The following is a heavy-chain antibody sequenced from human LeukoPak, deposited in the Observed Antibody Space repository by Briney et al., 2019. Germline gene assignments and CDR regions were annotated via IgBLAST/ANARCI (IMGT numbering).Heavy chain of an antibody. Sequence: PSETLSLTCTVSGGSISSSSYYWGWIRQPPGKGLEWIGSIYYSGSTYYNSSLKSRVTISVDTSKNQFSLKLSSVTAADTAVYYCAGLLPHYYDSSGFDYWGQGTLVTVSS. V-gene: IGHV4-39*01. D-gene: IGHD3-22*01. CDR3: AGLLPHYYDSSGFDY. CDR1: GGSISSSSYY. CDR2: IYYSGST. J-gene: IGHJ4*02.